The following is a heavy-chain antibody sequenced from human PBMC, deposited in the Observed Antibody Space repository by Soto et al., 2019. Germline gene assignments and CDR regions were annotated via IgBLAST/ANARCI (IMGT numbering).Heavy chain of an antibody. CDR1: AGTFSSYA. CDR2: IIPIFGTA. V-gene: IGHV1-69*13. J-gene: IGHJ4*02. CDR3: ARLSYYYDSSGYPDY. D-gene: IGHD3-22*01. Sequence: GAAVKISCKASAGTFSSYAISWLRQPAGQGREWMGGIIPIFGTANYAQKFQGRVTITADESTSTAYMELSSLRSEDTAVYYCARLSYYYDSSGYPDYWGQGTQVTVSS.